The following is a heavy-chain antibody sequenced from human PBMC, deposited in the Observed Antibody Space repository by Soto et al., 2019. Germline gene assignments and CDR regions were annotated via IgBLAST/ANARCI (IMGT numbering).Heavy chain of an antibody. CDR1: GGYVSSNNW. J-gene: IGHJ4*02. V-gene: IGHV4-4*02. D-gene: IGHD1-7*01. CDR3: ASRDPGTSVDY. CDR2: IYRTGST. Sequence: TQPRTCEVSGGYVSSNNWWTWVRQPPGQGLEWIGEIYRTGSTNYNPSLKSRVTISLDKSENQFSLKVTSLTAADTAVYYCASRDPGTSVDYWGQGTLGHRL.